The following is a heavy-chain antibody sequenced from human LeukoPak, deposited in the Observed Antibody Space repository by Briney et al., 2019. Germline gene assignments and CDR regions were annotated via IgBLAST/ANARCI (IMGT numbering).Heavy chain of an antibody. J-gene: IGHJ4*02. V-gene: IGHV4-4*02. CDR1: GGSISSSNW. Sequence: PSETLSLTCAVSGGSISSSNWWSWVRQPPGKGLEWIGEIYHSGSTNYNPSLKTRVTIFVDTSKNQFSLKLSSVTAADTAVYYCARRVRGYGGTLFDYWGQGTLVTVSS. CDR3: ARRVRGYGGTLFDY. D-gene: IGHD4-23*01. CDR2: IYHSGST.